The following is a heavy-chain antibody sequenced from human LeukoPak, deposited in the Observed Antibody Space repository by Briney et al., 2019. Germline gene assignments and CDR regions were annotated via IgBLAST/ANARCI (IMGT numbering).Heavy chain of an antibody. Sequence: GGSLRLSCVGSGFTFITFGMNWVRQAPGRGLEWVSYISSSRATIYYSDSVKGRFTISIDDAKSSLYLQMNSLRAEDTALYYCARMSTGGYDDYWGQGTLVTVSS. J-gene: IGHJ4*02. CDR1: GFTFITFG. D-gene: IGHD2-8*02. CDR2: ISSSRATI. CDR3: ARMSTGGYDDY. V-gene: IGHV3-48*01.